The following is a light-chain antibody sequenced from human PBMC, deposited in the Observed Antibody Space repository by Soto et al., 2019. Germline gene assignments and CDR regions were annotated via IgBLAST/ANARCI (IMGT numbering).Light chain of an antibody. CDR2: AAS. V-gene: IGKV1-39*01. J-gene: IGKJ2*01. Sequence: DIQMTQSPSSLFASVGDRVTITCRASQSISSYLNWYQQKPGKAPKLLIYAASSLQSEVPSRFSGSGSGTDFTLTISSLQPEDFATYYCQQSHSALYTFGQGTKLEIK. CDR1: QSISSY. CDR3: QQSHSALYT.